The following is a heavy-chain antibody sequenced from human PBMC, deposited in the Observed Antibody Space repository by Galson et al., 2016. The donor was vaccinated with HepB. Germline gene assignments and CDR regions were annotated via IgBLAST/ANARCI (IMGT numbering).Heavy chain of an antibody. V-gene: IGHV3-21*03. CDR2: ISSSSTYI. CDR1: GFTFSSFH. CDR3: ARHRDGGNSYGMDV. D-gene: IGHD4-23*01. J-gene: IGHJ6*02. Sequence: SLRLSCAASGFTFSSFHMNWVRQAPGRGLEWVSSISSSSTYIEYADSVKGRFTISRDNAKNSLYLQMNSLKTEDIAMYYCARHRDGGNSYGMDVWGQGTTVTVSS.